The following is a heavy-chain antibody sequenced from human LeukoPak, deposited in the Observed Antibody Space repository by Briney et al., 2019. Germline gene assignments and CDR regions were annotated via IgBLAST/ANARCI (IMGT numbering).Heavy chain of an antibody. D-gene: IGHD1-26*01. CDR3: ARRLWYSGSSGYYFDY. CDR2: ISDSGTT. CDR1: DVSISTFS. Sequence: SETLSLTCTVSDVSISTFSWSWIRQPPGKGLEWIAYISDSGTTNYSPSLKSRVIISLDTSKNQVSLNLSSVTAADTAVYHCARRLWYSGSSGYYFDYWGQGALVTVSS. V-gene: IGHV4-59*01. J-gene: IGHJ4*02.